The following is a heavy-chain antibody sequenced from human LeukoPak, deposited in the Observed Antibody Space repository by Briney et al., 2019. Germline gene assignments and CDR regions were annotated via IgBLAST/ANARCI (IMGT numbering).Heavy chain of an antibody. CDR2: IIPIFGTA. J-gene: IGHJ5*02. CDR1: GGTFSSYA. Sequence: SVKVSCKASGGTFSSYAISWVRQAPGQGLEWMGGIIPIFGTANYAQKFQGRVTITADESTSTAYMELSSLRSEDTAVYYCARVTTISPNWFDPWGQGTLVTVSS. D-gene: IGHD3-3*01. V-gene: IGHV1-69*13. CDR3: ARVTTISPNWFDP.